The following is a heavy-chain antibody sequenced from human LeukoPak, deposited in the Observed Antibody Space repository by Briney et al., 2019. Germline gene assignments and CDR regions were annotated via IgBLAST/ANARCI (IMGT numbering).Heavy chain of an antibody. CDR1: GFTFSDYA. J-gene: IGHJ5*02. CDR3: AKDLRMAWFDP. V-gene: IGHV3-23*01. CDR2: ISSHGGST. D-gene: IGHD5-24*01. Sequence: GGSLRLSCAASGFTFSDYAMSWVRQAPGKGLEWVSAISSHGGSTYYADSVKGRFTISRDNSKNTLYLQMNSLRAEDTAVYYCAKDLRMAWFDPWGQGTLVTVSS.